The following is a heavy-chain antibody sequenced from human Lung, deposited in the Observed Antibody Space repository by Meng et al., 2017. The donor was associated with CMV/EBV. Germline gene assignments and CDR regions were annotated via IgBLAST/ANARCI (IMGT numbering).Heavy chain of an antibody. CDR1: EGTFSSYA. V-gene: IGHV1-69*05. CDR2: IIPIFGTA. CDR3: ARAVDYYYYYGMDV. D-gene: IGHD6-19*01. J-gene: IGHJ6*02. Sequence: SAKVSCKASEGTFSSYAISWVRQAPGHGLEWWGGIIPIFGTANYAQKFQGRVTITTDDSTSTAYMELSSLRSEDTAVYYCARAVDYYYYYGMDVWGQGTTVTFSS.